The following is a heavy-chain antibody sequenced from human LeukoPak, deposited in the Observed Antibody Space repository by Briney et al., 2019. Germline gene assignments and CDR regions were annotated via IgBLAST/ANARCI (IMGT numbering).Heavy chain of an antibody. D-gene: IGHD3-10*01. V-gene: IGHV3-48*01. J-gene: IGHJ4*02. CDR2: ISSSSSTI. CDR1: GFTFSSYS. Sequence: PGGSLRLSCAASGFTFSSYSMNWVRQAPGKGLEWVSYISSSSSTIYYADSVKGRFTISRDNAKNSLYLQMNSLRAEDTAVYYCAKDQFPYYGSGSSRIDYWGQGTLVTVSS. CDR3: AKDQFPYYGSGSSRIDY.